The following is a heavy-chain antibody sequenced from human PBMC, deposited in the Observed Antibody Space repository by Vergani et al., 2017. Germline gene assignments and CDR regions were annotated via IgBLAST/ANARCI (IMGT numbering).Heavy chain of an antibody. Sequence: EVQLVESGGGLVQPGGSLRLSCAASGFTFSSYSMNWVRQAPGKGLEWVSYISSSSSTIYYADSVKGRFTISRDNSKNTLYLQMNSLRAEDTAVYYCARDHTYCSSTSCPSGYYYYYMDVWGKGTTVTVSS. J-gene: IGHJ6*03. CDR1: GFTFSSYS. V-gene: IGHV3-48*01. D-gene: IGHD2-2*01. CDR2: ISSSSSTI. CDR3: ARDHTYCSSTSCPSGYYYYYMDV.